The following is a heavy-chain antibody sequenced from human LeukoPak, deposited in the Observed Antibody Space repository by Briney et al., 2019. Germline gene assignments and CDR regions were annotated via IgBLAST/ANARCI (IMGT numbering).Heavy chain of an antibody. V-gene: IGHV3-66*01. CDR1: GFTFNNYA. CDR3: ARDRRGYGGNFDY. CDR2: IYSGGTT. D-gene: IGHD4-23*01. Sequence: PGGSLRLSCAASGFTFNNYAMSWVRQSPGKGLEWVSVIYSGGTTSYADSAKGRFTISRDNSKNTLYLQMNSLRAEDTAVYYCARDRRGYGGNFDYWGQGTLVTVSS. J-gene: IGHJ4*02.